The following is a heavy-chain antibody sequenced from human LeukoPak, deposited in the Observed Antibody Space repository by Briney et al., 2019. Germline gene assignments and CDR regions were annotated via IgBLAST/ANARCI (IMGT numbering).Heavy chain of an antibody. J-gene: IGHJ4*02. D-gene: IGHD3-3*01. V-gene: IGHV4-39*02. CDR1: GGSISSSSYY. CDR3: ARDFWSGYYYFDY. Sequence: PSETLSLTCTVSGGSISSSSYYWGWIRQPPGKGLEWIGNIYYSGSTYYNPSLKSRVTISVDTSKNQFSLKLSSVTAADTAVYYCARDFWSGYYYFDYWGQGTLVTVSS. CDR2: IYYSGST.